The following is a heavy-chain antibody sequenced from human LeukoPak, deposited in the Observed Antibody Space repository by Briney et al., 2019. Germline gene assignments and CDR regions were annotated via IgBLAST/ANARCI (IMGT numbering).Heavy chain of an antibody. Sequence: PGGSLRLSCAASGFTFSSYGMHWVRQAPGKGLEWVAVISYDGSNKYYADSVKGRFTISRDNSKNTLYLQMNSLRAEDTAVYYCAKDGSGTFDPWGQGTLVTVSS. V-gene: IGHV3-30*18. CDR3: AKDGSGTFDP. CDR2: ISYDGSNK. CDR1: GFTFSSYG. D-gene: IGHD3-10*01. J-gene: IGHJ5*02.